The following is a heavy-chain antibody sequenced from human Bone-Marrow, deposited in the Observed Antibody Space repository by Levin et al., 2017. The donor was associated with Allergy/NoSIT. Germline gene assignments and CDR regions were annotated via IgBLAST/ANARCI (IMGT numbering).Heavy chain of an antibody. V-gene: IGHV3-9*01. CDR2: ISWNSGSI. Sequence: GGSLRLSCAASGFTFDDYAMHWVRQAPGKGLEWVSGISWNSGSIGYADSVKGRFTISRDNAKNSLYLQMNSLRAEDTALYYCAKEVGATTGIDYWGQGTLVTVSS. J-gene: IGHJ4*02. D-gene: IGHD1-26*01. CDR1: GFTFDDYA. CDR3: AKEVGATTGIDY.